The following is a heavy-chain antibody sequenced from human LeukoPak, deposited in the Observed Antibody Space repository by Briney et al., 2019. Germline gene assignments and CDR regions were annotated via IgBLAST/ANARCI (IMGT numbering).Heavy chain of an antibody. CDR3: AKGGPLPISYYYYMDV. CDR2: ISGSGGFT. V-gene: IGHV3-23*01. J-gene: IGHJ6*03. Sequence: PGGSLTLSCAASGFTLSSYAMSWVRQAPGKGLEWVSAISGSGGFTSYADSVRGRFTISRDSSKNTLYLQMNSLRAEDTAVYYCAKGGPLPISYYYYMDVWGKGTTVTVSS. D-gene: IGHD3-3*02. CDR1: GFTLSSYA.